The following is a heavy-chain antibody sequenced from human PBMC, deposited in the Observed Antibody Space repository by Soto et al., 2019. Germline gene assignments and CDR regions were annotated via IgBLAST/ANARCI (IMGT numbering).Heavy chain of an antibody. D-gene: IGHD4-17*01. Sequence: AASVKVSCKASGYTFTSYGISWVRQAPGQGLEWMGWISAYNGNTNYAQKLQGRVTMTTDTSTSTAYMELRSLRSDDTAVYYCARVGSGDYPDAFDIWGQGTMVTVSS. V-gene: IGHV1-18*01. CDR3: ARVGSGDYPDAFDI. J-gene: IGHJ3*02. CDR1: GYTFTSYG. CDR2: ISAYNGNT.